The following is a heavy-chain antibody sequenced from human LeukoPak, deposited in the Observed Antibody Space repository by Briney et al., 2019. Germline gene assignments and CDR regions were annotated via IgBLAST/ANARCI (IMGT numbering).Heavy chain of an antibody. Sequence: ASVRVSCKASAYTFGNYYIHWVRQAPGQGLEWMGGMNPGSGDTNYAHNLQGRVTMTRDTSLGTAYLDLTRPTPDDTAVYYCARDGWNAFDHWGQGTLVTVSS. D-gene: IGHD1-1*01. CDR1: AYTFGNYY. V-gene: IGHV1-2*02. CDR3: ARDGWNAFDH. CDR2: MNPGSGDT. J-gene: IGHJ4*02.